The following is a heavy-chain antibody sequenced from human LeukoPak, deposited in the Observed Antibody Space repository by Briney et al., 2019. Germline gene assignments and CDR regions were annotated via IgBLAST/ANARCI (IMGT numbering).Heavy chain of an antibody. V-gene: IGHV4-39*01. D-gene: IGHD1-26*01. CDR2: IYYSGST. J-gene: IGHJ5*02. Sequence: PSETLSLTCTVSSGSISSSGYYWGWIRQPPGKGLEWIASIYYSGSTYYNPSLKSRVTISVDTSKNQPSLKLSSLTAADTAVYYCARHEYSGSYYGLSWFDPWGQGTLVTVSS. CDR3: ARHEYSGSYYGLSWFDP. CDR1: SGSISSSGYY.